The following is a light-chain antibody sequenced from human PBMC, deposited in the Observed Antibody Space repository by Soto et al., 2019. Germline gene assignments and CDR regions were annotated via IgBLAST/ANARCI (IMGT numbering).Light chain of an antibody. CDR1: SSNIGNNY. V-gene: IGLV1-47*01. J-gene: IGLJ3*02. CDR3: AAWDVSLNGPV. CDR2: RDI. Sequence: QSVLTQPPSASETPGQRVTISCSGSSSNIGNNYVYWYQQLPKTAPKLLIYRDIQRPSGVPDRFSGSKSGTSASLAISGLQFEDEADYYCAAWDVSLNGPVFGGGTKLTVL.